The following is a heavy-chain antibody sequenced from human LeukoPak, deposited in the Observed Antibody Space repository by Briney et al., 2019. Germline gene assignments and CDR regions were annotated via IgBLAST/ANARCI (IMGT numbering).Heavy chain of an antibody. Sequence: GGSLRLSCAASGFTFDDYGMSWVRQAPGKGLEWVSGINWNGGSTGYADSVKGRFTISRDNAKNSLYLQMNSLRAEDTALYYCAREGIAAAGTFAFFDYWGQGTLVTVSS. D-gene: IGHD6-13*01. CDR2: INWNGGST. J-gene: IGHJ4*02. V-gene: IGHV3-20*04. CDR3: AREGIAAAGTFAFFDY. CDR1: GFTFDDYG.